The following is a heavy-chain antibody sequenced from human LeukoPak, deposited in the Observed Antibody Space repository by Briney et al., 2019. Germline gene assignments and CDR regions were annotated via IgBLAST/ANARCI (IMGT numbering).Heavy chain of an antibody. CDR3: ARGPPNWGYDY. J-gene: IGHJ4*02. CDR2: MNPNNGNT. Sequence: ASVKVSFKASGYTFPSYDINWVRPATGQGLGGMGWMNPNNGNTGYAQKFQDRVTMTRNTSISTAYMELSSLRSDDTAVYYCARGPPNWGYDYWGPGTLVTVSS. V-gene: IGHV1-8*01. D-gene: IGHD7-27*01. CDR1: GYTFPSYD.